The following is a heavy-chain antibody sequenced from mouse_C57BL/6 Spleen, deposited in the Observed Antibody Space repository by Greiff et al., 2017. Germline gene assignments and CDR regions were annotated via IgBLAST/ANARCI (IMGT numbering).Heavy chain of an antibody. J-gene: IGHJ4*01. D-gene: IGHD1-1*01. V-gene: IGHV2-9-1*01. CDR3: ARNPVYYYGSSGAMDY. CDR1: GFSLTSYS. Sequence: VKVVESGPGLVAPSQCLSITCTVSGFSLTSYSISWVRQPPGKSLEWLGVIWTDGGTNYHSALKSSQDIFKDNPYSQAFLKMNSLQTNDTDTYYCARNPVYYYGSSGAMDYWGQGTSVTVAA. CDR2: IWTDGGT.